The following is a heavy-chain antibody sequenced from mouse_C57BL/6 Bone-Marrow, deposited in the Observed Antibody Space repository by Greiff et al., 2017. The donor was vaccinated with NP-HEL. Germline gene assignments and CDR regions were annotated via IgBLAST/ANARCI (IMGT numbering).Heavy chain of an antibody. J-gene: IGHJ3*01. CDR1: GFTFSSYA. CDR2: ISDGGSYT. Sequence: EVKLQESGGGLVKPGGSLKLSCAASGFTFSSYAMSWVRQTPEKRLEWVATISDGGSYTYYPDNVKGRFTISRDNAKNNLYLQMSHLKSEDTAMYYCARRGNWERWFAYWGQGTLVTVSA. CDR3: ARRGNWERWFAY. V-gene: IGHV5-4*03. D-gene: IGHD4-1*01.